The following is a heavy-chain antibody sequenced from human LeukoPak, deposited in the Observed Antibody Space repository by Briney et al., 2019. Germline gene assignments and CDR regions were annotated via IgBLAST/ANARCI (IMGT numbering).Heavy chain of an antibody. J-gene: IGHJ3*02. D-gene: IGHD3-22*01. Sequence: PSETLSLTCAVYGGSFSGYYWSWIRQPPGKGLEWIGEINHSGSTNYNPSLKSRVTISVDTSKNQFSLKLSSVTAADTAVYYCAREYYYDSSGYHDVVDAFDIWGQGTMVTVSS. CDR3: AREYYYDSSGYHDVVDAFDI. CDR1: GGSFSGYY. CDR2: INHSGST. V-gene: IGHV4-34*01.